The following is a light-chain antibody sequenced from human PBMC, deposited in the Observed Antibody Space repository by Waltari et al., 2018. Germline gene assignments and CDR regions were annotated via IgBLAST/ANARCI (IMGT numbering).Light chain of an antibody. Sequence: QSALTQPRSVSGSPGQPVPISGTGTSSHVGAYYYVSWYQQPPGKAPKLIIYNVNKWPSGVPDRFSGSKSGNTASLTISGLQAEDEADYYCCSYAGTYYLFGTGTKVTVL. CDR3: CSYAGTYYL. J-gene: IGLJ1*01. V-gene: IGLV2-11*01. CDR2: NVN. CDR1: SSHVGAYYY.